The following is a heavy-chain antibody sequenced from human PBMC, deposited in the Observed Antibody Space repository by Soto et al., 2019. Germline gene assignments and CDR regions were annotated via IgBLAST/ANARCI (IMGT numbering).Heavy chain of an antibody. CDR3: ARSIAAAVDFDY. CDR2: ISAYNGNT. CDR1: GYPFNTYY. D-gene: IGHD6-13*01. V-gene: IGHV1-18*04. Sequence: ASVKVSCKSSGYPFNTYYLHWVRQAPGQGLEWMGWISAYNGNTNYAQKLQGRVTMTTDTSTSTAYMELRSLRSDDTAVYYCARSIAAAVDFDYWGQGTLVTVSS. J-gene: IGHJ4*02.